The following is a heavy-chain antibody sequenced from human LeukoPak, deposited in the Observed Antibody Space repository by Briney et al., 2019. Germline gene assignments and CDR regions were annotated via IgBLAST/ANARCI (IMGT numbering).Heavy chain of an antibody. V-gene: IGHV4-59*01. D-gene: IGHD1-26*01. J-gene: IGHJ4*02. CDR1: GGSISSYY. CDR2: IYYSGST. Sequence: SETLSLTCTVSGGSISSYYWSWIRQPPGKGLEWIGYIYYSGSTNYNPSLKSRVTIPVDTSKYQFSLKLSSVTAADTAVYYCAAGIVGATDYWGQGTLVTVSS. CDR3: AAGIVGATDY.